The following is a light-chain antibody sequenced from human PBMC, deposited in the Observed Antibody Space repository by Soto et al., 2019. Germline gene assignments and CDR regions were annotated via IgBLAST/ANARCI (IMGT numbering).Light chain of an antibody. J-gene: IGKJ5*01. Sequence: DFQMTQSPSSLSASVGDRVTITCRASQGIANYLAWYQQKPGRAPKLVIYAASTLQSGVPSRFSGSGSGTDFTLTISSLQAEDVATYYCQQYSNWPPITFGQGTRLEIK. CDR2: AAS. V-gene: IGKV1-27*01. CDR1: QGIANY. CDR3: QQYSNWPPIT.